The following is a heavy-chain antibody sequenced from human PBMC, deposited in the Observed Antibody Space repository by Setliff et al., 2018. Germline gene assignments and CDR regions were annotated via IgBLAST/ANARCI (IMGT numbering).Heavy chain of an antibody. Sequence: SETLSLTCAVYGGSFSGYYWSWIRQPPGKGLEWIGEINHSGSTNYNPSLKSRVTISVDTSKNQFSLKLTSVTAADTAVYYCARRETYYNFWSGYFDYWGQGTLVTVSS. CDR2: INHSGST. D-gene: IGHD3-3*01. J-gene: IGHJ4*02. V-gene: IGHV4-34*01. CDR1: GGSFSGYY. CDR3: ARRETYYNFWSGYFDY.